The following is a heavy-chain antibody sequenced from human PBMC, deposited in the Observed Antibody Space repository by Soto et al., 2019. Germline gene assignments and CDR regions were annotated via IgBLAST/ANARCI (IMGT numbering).Heavy chain of an antibody. D-gene: IGHD3-10*01. Sequence: EVQLVESGGGLIQPGGSLRLSCAVSGFTVSNNYMSWVRQAPGKGLEGVSVIYSGGYTAYGDSVKGRFTISRDNSKNTLYLQIESLGASHRGVFSGGTRPGGGGYWGQGTLVTVSS. CDR3: GTRPGGGGY. J-gene: IGHJ4*02. CDR2: IYSGGYT. V-gene: IGHV3-53*01. CDR1: GFTVSNNY.